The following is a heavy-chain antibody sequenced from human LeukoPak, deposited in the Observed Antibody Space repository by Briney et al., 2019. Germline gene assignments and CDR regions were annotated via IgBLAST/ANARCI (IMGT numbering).Heavy chain of an antibody. D-gene: IGHD6-13*01. V-gene: IGHV3-15*01. Sequence: PGGSLRLSCAASGFTFSNAWMSWVRQAPGKGLEWVGRIKSKTDGGTTVYAAPVKGRFTISRDDSKNTLYLQMNSLKTEDTAVYYCTTVGAAAGTAGDYYYYGMDVWGQGTTVTVSS. CDR1: GFTFSNAW. CDR2: IKSKTDGGTT. J-gene: IGHJ6*02. CDR3: TTVGAAAGTAGDYYYYGMDV.